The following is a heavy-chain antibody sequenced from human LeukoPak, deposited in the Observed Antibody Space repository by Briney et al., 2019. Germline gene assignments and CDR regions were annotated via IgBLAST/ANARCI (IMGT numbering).Heavy chain of an antibody. CDR3: ARGPQLRSGNLIDY. V-gene: IGHV1-8*01. CDR1: GYTFTSYD. CDR2: MNPNSGNT. J-gene: IGHJ4*02. D-gene: IGHD3-3*01. Sequence: ASVKVSCKASGYTFTSYDINWVRQATGQGLEWMGWMNPNSGNTGYAQKFRGRVTMTRNTSISTAYMELSSLRSEDTAVYYCARGPQLRSGNLIDYWGQGTLVTVSS.